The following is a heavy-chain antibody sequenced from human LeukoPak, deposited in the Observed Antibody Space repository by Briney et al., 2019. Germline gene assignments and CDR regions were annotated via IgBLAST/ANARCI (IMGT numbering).Heavy chain of an antibody. V-gene: IGHV4-59*01. J-gene: IGHJ3*02. CDR1: GGSISSYY. CDR2: IYDSGST. CDR3: ARVLFTVVAVPFDAFDI. Sequence: SETLSLTCTVSGGSISSYYWSWIRQPPGKGLEWIGYIYDSGSTNYNPSLKSRLTISVDTSKNQFALTLSSVTAADTAVYYCARVLFTVVAVPFDAFDIWGQGTMVTVSS. D-gene: IGHD4-23*01.